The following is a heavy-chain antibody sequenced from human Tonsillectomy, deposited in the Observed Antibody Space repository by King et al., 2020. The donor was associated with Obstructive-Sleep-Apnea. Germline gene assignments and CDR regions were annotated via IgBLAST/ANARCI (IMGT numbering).Heavy chain of an antibody. Sequence: QLVQSGGGLVQPGGSLRLSCAASGFTFSSYWMTWVRQAPGKGLEWVTNINQDGSEKYYVDSVKGRFTISRDNAKNSLYLQMNSLRAEDTAVYYCAREGTVTGEDAFDIWGQGTMVTVSS. V-gene: IGHV3-7*01. D-gene: IGHD4-17*01. CDR3: AREGTVTGEDAFDI. J-gene: IGHJ3*02. CDR1: GFTFSSYW. CDR2: INQDGSEK.